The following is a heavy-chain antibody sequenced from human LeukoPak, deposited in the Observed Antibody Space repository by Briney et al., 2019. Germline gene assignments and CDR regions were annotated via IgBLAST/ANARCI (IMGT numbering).Heavy chain of an antibody. D-gene: IGHD5-18*01. CDR3: AKDHRGYSYDPTDY. Sequence: PGGSLRLSCAASGFTFSSYGMHWVRQAPGKGLEWVAVISYDGSNKYYADSVKGRFTISRDNSENTLYLQMNSLRAEDTAVYYCAKDHRGYSYDPTDYWGQGTLDTVSS. V-gene: IGHV3-30*18. J-gene: IGHJ4*02. CDR1: GFTFSSYG. CDR2: ISYDGSNK.